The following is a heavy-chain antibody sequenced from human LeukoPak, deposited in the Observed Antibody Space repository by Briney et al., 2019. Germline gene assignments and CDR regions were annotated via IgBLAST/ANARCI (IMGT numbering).Heavy chain of an antibody. J-gene: IGHJ4*02. CDR2: IYSGGST. CDR3: ALGEAAQPFDY. V-gene: IGHV3-66*01. Sequence: GGSLRLSCAASGFTVSSNYMSWVRQAPGKGLEWVSVIYSGGSTYYADSVKGRFTISRDNAKNSLYLQMNSLRAEDTAVYYCALGEAAQPFDYWGQGTLVTVSS. CDR1: GFTVSSNY. D-gene: IGHD2-15*01.